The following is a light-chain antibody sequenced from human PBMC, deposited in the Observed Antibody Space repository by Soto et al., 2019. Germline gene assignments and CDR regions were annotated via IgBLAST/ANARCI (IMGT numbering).Light chain of an antibody. CDR3: SSYTSRDSLYV. CDR1: RSDVGAYHY. CDR2: DVN. Sequence: QSALTQPASVSGSPGQSITISCTGTRSDVGAYHYVSWYQRHPGKAPKLLIYDVNSRPSGVSNRFSGSKSGNTASLTISGLQTEDEADYYCSSYTSRDSLYVFGSGTQLTVL. J-gene: IGLJ6*01. V-gene: IGLV2-14*03.